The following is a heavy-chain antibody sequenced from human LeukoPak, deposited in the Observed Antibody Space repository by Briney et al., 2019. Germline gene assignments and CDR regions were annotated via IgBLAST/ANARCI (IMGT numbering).Heavy chain of an antibody. Sequence: GGSLRLSCAASGFTFSSYSMNWVRQAPGKGLEWVSSISSSSSYIYYADSVKGRFTISRDSAKNSLYLQMNSLRAEDTAVYYCARGEGYTVTTRYNWFDPWGQGTLVTVSS. D-gene: IGHD4-17*01. CDR1: GFTFSSYS. V-gene: IGHV3-21*01. CDR3: ARGEGYTVTTRYNWFDP. J-gene: IGHJ5*02. CDR2: ISSSSSYI.